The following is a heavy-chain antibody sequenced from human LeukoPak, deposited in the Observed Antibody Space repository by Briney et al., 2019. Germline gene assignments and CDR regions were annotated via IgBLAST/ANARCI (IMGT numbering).Heavy chain of an antibody. Sequence: PGGSLRLSCAASGFTFSTYGMTSVRQAPGKGLEWVSFITSTGVSTYYADSVKGRFTISRDNSKNTLSLQMSSLRAEDTAVYYCAKVASGYCSGGGCYVDYWGQGTLVTVSS. D-gene: IGHD2-15*01. V-gene: IGHV3-23*01. CDR1: GFTFSTYG. J-gene: IGHJ4*02. CDR2: ITSTGVST. CDR3: AKVASGYCSGGGCYVDY.